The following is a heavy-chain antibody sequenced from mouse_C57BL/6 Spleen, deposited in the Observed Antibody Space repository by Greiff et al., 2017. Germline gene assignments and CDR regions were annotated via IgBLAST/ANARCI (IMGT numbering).Heavy chain of an antibody. CDR3: ARLNGYDRGTWFAY. D-gene: IGHD2-2*01. CDR1: GYTFTSYW. J-gene: IGHJ3*01. CDR2: IDPNSGGT. Sequence: QVQLKQSGAELVKPGASVKLSCKASGYTFTSYWMHWVKQRPGRGLEWIGRIDPNSGGTKYNEKFKSKATLTVDKPSSTAYMQLSSLTSEDSAVYYCARLNGYDRGTWFAYWGQGTLVTVSA. V-gene: IGHV1-72*01.